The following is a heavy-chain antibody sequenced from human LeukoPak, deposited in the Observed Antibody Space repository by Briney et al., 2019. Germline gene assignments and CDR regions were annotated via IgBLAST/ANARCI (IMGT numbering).Heavy chain of an antibody. D-gene: IGHD6-19*01. CDR1: GYSISSGCY. CDR2: IYHSGST. CDR3: AGHSSGWYGPHYYYYYMDV. V-gene: IGHV4-38-2*02. Sequence: SETLSLTCTVSGYSISSGCYWGWIRQPPGKGLEWIGSIYHSGSTYYNPSLKSRVTISVDTSKNQFSLKLSSVTAADTAVYYCAGHSSGWYGPHYYYYYMDVWGKGTTVTVSS. J-gene: IGHJ6*03.